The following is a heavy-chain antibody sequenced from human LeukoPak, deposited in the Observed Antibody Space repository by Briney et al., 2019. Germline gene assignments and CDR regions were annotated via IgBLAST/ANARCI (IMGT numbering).Heavy chain of an antibody. CDR3: ARVAAAAADGTFDY. CDR2: ISSSSSYI. J-gene: IGHJ4*02. V-gene: IGHV3-21*01. CDR1: GFTFSSYS. Sequence: GGSLRLSCAASGFTFSSYSMNWVRQAPGKGLEWVSSISSSSSYIYYADSVKGRFTISRDNAKNSLYLQMNSLRAEDTAVYYCARVAAAAADGTFDYWGQGTLVTVSS. D-gene: IGHD6-13*01.